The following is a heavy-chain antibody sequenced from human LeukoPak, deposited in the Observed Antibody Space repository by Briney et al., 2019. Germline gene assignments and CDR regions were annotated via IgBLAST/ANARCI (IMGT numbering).Heavy chain of an antibody. D-gene: IGHD6-6*01. CDR3: ASAYSSSPTPFDY. CDR2: INPNSGGT. V-gene: IGHV1-2*02. J-gene: IGHJ4*02. Sequence: ASVKVSRKASGYTFTGYYMHWVRQAPGQGLEWMGWINPNSGGTNYAQKFQGRVTMTRDTSISTAYMELSRLRSDDTAVYYCASAYSSSPTPFDYWGQGTLVTVSS. CDR1: GYTFTGYY.